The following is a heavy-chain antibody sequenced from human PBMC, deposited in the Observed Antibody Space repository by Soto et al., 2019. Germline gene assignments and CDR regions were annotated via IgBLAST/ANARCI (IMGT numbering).Heavy chain of an antibody. Sequence: GGSLRLSCAASGFTFSSYEMNWVRQAPGKGLEWVSYISSSGSTIYYADSVKGRFTISRDNAKNSLYLQMNSLRAEDTAVYYCAGSRGITMIVVVIKDAFDIWGQGTMVTVSS. CDR1: GFTFSSYE. D-gene: IGHD3-22*01. CDR3: AGSRGITMIVVVIKDAFDI. V-gene: IGHV3-48*03. J-gene: IGHJ3*02. CDR2: ISSSGSTI.